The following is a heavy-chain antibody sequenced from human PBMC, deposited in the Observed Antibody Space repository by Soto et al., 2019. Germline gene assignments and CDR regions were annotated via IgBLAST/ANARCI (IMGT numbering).Heavy chain of an antibody. CDR2: ISSSSSYI. Sequence: PGGSLRLSCAASGFTFSSYSMNWVRQAPGKGLEWVSSISSSSSYIYYADSVKGRFTISRDNAKNSLYLQMNSLRAEDTAVYYCARDSLERIRWPYDAFDIWGQGTMVTVSS. D-gene: IGHD4-17*01. CDR3: ARDSLERIRWPYDAFDI. J-gene: IGHJ3*02. V-gene: IGHV3-21*01. CDR1: GFTFSSYS.